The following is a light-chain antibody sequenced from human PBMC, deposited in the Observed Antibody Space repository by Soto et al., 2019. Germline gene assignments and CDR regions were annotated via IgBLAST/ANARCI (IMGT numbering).Light chain of an antibody. CDR3: QKYNSAPRT. J-gene: IGKJ1*01. V-gene: IGKV1-27*01. Sequence: MQIIQSPTSLAASVGDRVTITCQASPHIGYYLAWYQQKPGKVPKLLIYAASTLQSGVPSRFSGSGSGTDFTLTISSLQPEDVATYYCQKYNSAPRTSGQGTKADIK. CDR1: PHIGYY. CDR2: AAS.